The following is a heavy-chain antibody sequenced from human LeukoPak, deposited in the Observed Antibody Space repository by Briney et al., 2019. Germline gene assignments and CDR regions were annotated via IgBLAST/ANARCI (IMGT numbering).Heavy chain of an antibody. D-gene: IGHD3-3*01. V-gene: IGHV4-31*03. J-gene: IGHJ3*02. CDR1: GGSISSCGYY. Sequence: SETLSLTCTVSGGSISSCGYYWSWIRQHPGKGLEWIGYIYYSGSTYYNPSLKSRVTISVDTSKNQSSLKLSSVTAADTAVYNCARSITSAFDIWGQGTMVTVSS. CDR2: IYYSGST. CDR3: ARSITSAFDI.